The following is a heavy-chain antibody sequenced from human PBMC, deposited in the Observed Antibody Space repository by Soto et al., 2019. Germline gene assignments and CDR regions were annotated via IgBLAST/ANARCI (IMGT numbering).Heavy chain of an antibody. CDR1: GGSISSYY. D-gene: IGHD2-2*01. CDR2: IYYSGST. CDR3: ARDKYRRQGVSWLDP. J-gene: IGHJ5*02. Sequence: PSETLSLTCTVSGGSISSYYWSWIRQPPGKGLEWIGYIYYSGSTNYNPSLKSRVTISVDTSKNQFSLKLSSVTAADTAVYYCARDKYRRQGVSWLDPWGQGTLVTVSS. V-gene: IGHV4-59*01.